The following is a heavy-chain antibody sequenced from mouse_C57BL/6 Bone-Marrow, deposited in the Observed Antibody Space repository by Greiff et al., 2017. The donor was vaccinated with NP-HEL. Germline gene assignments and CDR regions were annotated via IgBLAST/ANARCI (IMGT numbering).Heavy chain of an antibody. CDR3: ARLGYYGPMDY. V-gene: IGHV1-64*01. CDR1: GYTFTSYW. CDR2: IHPNSGST. Sequence: QVQLQQPGAELVKPGASVKLSCKASGYTFTSYWMHWVKQRPGQGLEWIGMIHPNSGSTNYNEKFKSKATLTVDKSSSTAYMQRSSLTSEDSAVYYCARLGYYGPMDYWGQGTSVTVSS. J-gene: IGHJ4*01. D-gene: IGHD1-2*01.